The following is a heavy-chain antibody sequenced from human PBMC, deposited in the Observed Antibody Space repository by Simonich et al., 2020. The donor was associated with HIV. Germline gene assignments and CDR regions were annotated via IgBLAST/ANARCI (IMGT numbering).Heavy chain of an antibody. V-gene: IGHV3-48*01. D-gene: IGHD1-26*01. CDR2: ISSSGSGI. Sequence: EVQLVESGGGLVLPGGSLRLSCAASAFTFSRYSMNWVRQAPGKGLEWVSYISSSGSGIYYADSVKGRFTISRDNDKNSLYLRMNSLRAEDTAVYYCAKETWELLLDYCDYWGQGTLVTVSS. J-gene: IGHJ4*02. CDR1: AFTFSRYS. CDR3: AKETWELLLDYCDY.